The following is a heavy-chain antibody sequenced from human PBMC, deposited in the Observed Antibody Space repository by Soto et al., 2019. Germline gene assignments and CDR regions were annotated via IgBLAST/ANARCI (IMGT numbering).Heavy chain of an antibody. J-gene: IGHJ5*02. D-gene: IGHD2-2*01. CDR3: AKDQVVPAAHYVHHGFDP. Sequence: GGSLRLSCAASGFTFSSYAMGWVRQAPGKGLEWVSAISGSGGSTYYADSVKGRFTISRDNSKNTLYLQMNSLRAEDTAVYYCAKDQVVPAAHYVHHGFDPWGQGTLVTVSS. CDR1: GFTFSSYA. CDR2: ISGSGGST. V-gene: IGHV3-23*01.